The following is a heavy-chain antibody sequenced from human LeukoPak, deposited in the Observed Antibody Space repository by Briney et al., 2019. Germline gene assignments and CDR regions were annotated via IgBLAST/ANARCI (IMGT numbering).Heavy chain of an antibody. CDR2: ISSSSSTI. CDR3: ARDLAIFGVVTALYYFDY. V-gene: IGHV3-48*01. J-gene: IGHJ4*02. D-gene: IGHD3-3*01. Sequence: GGSLRLSCAASGCTFSSYSMNWVRQAPGKGLEWVSYISSSSSTIYYADSVKGRLTISRDNAKNSLYLQMNSLRAEDTAVYYCARDLAIFGVVTALYYFDYWGQGTLVTVSS. CDR1: GCTFSSYS.